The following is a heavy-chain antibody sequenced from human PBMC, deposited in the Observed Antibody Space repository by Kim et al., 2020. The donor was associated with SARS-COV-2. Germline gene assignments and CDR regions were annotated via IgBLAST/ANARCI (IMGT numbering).Heavy chain of an antibody. J-gene: IGHJ6*01. CDR1: GFTFSSYA. Sequence: GGSLRLSCAASGFTFSSYAMHWVRQAPGKGLEWVAVISYDGSNKYYADSVKGRFTISRDNSKNTLYLQMNSLRAEDTAVYYCARGDYGSGSYLTGHYYY. CDR2: ISYDGSNK. D-gene: IGHD3-10*01. CDR3: ARGDYGSGSYLTGHYYY. V-gene: IGHV3-30*04.